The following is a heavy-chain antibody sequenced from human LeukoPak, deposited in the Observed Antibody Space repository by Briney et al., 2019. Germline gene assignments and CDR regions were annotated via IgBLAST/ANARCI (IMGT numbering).Heavy chain of an antibody. CDR3: ARGGTYFTIFGVVIPDESYYYYMDV. CDR1: GFTFSSYS. J-gene: IGHJ6*03. CDR2: ISSSSSYI. Sequence: GGSLRLSCAASGFTFSSYSMNWVRQAPGKGLEWVSSISSSSSYIYYADSVKGRFTISRDNAKNSLYLQMNSLRAEDTAVYYCARGGTYFTIFGVVIPDESYYYYMDVWGNGTTVTVSS. D-gene: IGHD3-3*01. V-gene: IGHV3-21*01.